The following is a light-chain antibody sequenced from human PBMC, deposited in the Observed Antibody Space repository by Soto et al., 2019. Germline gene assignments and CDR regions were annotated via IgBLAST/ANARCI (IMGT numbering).Light chain of an antibody. Sequence: EIVMTQSPATLSVSPGERVTLSCRASQNVDSDLAWYQQRPGQAPRLLISDASTRATGVPARFSGSGSGTEFTLTISSLQSEDFAVYYCQQYNDWPPWTFGQGTKVEIK. J-gene: IGKJ1*01. CDR3: QQYNDWPPWT. CDR1: QNVDSD. V-gene: IGKV3-15*01. CDR2: DAS.